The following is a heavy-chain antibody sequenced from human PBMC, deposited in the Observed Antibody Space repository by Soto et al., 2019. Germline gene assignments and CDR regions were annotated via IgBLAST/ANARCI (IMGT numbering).Heavy chain of an antibody. D-gene: IGHD3-10*01. CDR1: GFSFSSYG. CDR3: AKDSPLYGSRSLNGMDV. V-gene: IGHV3-30*18. CDR2: ISYDGSNK. Sequence: QVQLVESGGGVVQPGRSLRLSCAASGFSFSSYGMHWVRQAPGKGLEWVAVISYDGSNKYYADSVKSRFTISRDNSKNTQYLQMNSLRGEDTAVYYCAKDSPLYGSRSLNGMDVWGQGTTVTVSS. J-gene: IGHJ6*02.